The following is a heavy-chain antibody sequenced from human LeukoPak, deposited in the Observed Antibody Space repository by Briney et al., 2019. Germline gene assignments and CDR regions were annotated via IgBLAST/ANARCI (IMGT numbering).Heavy chain of an antibody. CDR2: IYPGDSDI. J-gene: IGHJ4*02. V-gene: IGHV5-51*01. CDR3: AIRYSGSYNDY. D-gene: IGHD1-26*01. Sequence: GESLKISCKGSGYTFSSYWIGWVRQLPGKGLEWMGIIYPGDSDIRYSPSFQGQVTISADKSISTAYLQWSSLKASDTAMYYCAIRYSGSYNDYWGQGTLVTVSS. CDR1: GYTFSSYW.